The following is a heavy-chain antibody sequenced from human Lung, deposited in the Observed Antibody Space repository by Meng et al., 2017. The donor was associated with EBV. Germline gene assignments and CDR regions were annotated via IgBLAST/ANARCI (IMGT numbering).Heavy chain of an antibody. D-gene: IGHD4-17*01. CDR1: GGSISSGDYS. CDR2: INHSGST. J-gene: IGHJ5*02. CDR3: ARRYGASAYNWFDP. Sequence: QAQLQEPVPGQVKPSPPLSLTCTVSGGSISSGDYSWSWIRQPPGKGLEWIGEINHSGSTNYNPSLKSRVTISVDTSKNQFSLKLSSVTAADTAVYYCARRYGASAYNWFDPWGQGTLVTVSS. V-gene: IGHV4-30-4*01.